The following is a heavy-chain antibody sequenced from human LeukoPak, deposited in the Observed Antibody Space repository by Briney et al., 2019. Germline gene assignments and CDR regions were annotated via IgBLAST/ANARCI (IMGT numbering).Heavy chain of an antibody. Sequence: GGSLRLSCAASGFTLSSYGMHWVRQAPGKGLEWVAFIRYDGSNKYYADSVKGRFTISRDNSKNTLYLQMNSLRAEDTAVYYCAKVRFENIVVVPAAMEGWGQGTLVTVSS. J-gene: IGHJ4*02. CDR1: GFTLSSYG. V-gene: IGHV3-30*02. D-gene: IGHD2-2*01. CDR2: IRYDGSNK. CDR3: AKVRFENIVVVPAAMEG.